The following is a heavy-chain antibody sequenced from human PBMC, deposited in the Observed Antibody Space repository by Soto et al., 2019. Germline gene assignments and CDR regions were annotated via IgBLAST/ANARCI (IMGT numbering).Heavy chain of an antibody. D-gene: IGHD3-10*01. CDR3: ARELEMVRGVKYYYYGMDV. V-gene: IGHV3-33*01. CDR1: GFTFSSYG. J-gene: IGHJ6*02. CDR2: IWYDGSNK. Sequence: GGSLRLSCAASGFTFSSYGMHWVRKAPGKGLEWVAVIWYDGSNKYYADSVKGRFTISRDNSKNTLYLQMNSLRAEDTAVYYCARELEMVRGVKYYYYGMDVWGQGTTVTVSS.